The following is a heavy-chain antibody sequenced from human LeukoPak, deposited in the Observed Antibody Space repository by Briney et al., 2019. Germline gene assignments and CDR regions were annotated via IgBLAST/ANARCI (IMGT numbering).Heavy chain of an antibody. D-gene: IGHD3-22*01. V-gene: IGHV4-34*01. CDR3: ARTYDISGYYHALNY. Sequence: SETLSLTCAVHGGSFSTYYWNWIRQPPGRGLEWIGEINHSGNTNYNPSLKSRLTISLDTSRNQFSLTLTSVTAADTAVYYCARTYDISGYYHALNYWGQGTLVTVSS. CDR1: GGSFSTYY. J-gene: IGHJ4*02. CDR2: INHSGNT.